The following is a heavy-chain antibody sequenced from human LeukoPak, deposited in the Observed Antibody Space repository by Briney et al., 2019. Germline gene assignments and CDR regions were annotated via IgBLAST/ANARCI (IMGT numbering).Heavy chain of an antibody. CDR1: GGSIRSYY. D-gene: IGHD1-26*01. V-gene: IGHV4-59*13. CDR3: ARVRIGETSYDASDV. Sequence: PSETLSLTCTVSGGSIRSYYWTWIRQPPGKGLEGIGDIYITGSTNYNPYLKRRVTMSVDTSKNQFSLRLSSVTAADTAVYYCARVRIGETSYDASDVWGLGTMVTVSS. J-gene: IGHJ3*01. CDR2: IYITGST.